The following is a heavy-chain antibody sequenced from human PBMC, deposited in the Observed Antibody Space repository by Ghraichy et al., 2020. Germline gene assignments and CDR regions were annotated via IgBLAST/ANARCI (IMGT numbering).Heavy chain of an antibody. CDR3: ARSSGGLSSSWPN. Sequence: LSLTCAASGFTFSSYAMHWVRQAPGKGLEWVAVISYDGSNKYYADSVKGRFTISRDNSKNTLYLQMNSLRAEDTAVYYCARSSGGLSSSWPNWGQGTLVTVSS. CDR1: GFTFSSYA. V-gene: IGHV3-30*04. CDR2: ISYDGSNK. D-gene: IGHD6-13*01. J-gene: IGHJ4*02.